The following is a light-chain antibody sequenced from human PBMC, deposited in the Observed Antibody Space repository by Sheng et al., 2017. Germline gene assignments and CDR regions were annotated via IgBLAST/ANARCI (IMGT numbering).Light chain of an antibody. V-gene: IGKV3-20*01. CDR3: QQYGTSPLT. Sequence: EIVLTQSPGTLSLSPGERATLSCRASQRIISNYLAWYQQKPGQAPRLLIYGASNRATGIPDRISGSGSETDFTLTINRLESEDFAVYYCQQYGTSPLTFGGGPKVEIK. CDR1: QRIISNY. J-gene: IGKJ4*01. CDR2: GAS.